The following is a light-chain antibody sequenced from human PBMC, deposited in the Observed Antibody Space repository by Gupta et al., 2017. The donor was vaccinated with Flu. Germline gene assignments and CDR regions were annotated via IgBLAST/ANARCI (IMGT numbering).Light chain of an antibody. J-gene: IGLJ3*02. Sequence: GTISCSGSSSNIGSNVVSWYQHLPGRPPKLLIYNDNQRPAGVPDRFSGSKSGTSASLAISGLQSEEEADYYCAAWDDSLKGLWVFGGGTQLTVL. CDR2: NDN. CDR1: SSNIGSNV. V-gene: IGLV1-44*01. CDR3: AAWDDSLKGLWV.